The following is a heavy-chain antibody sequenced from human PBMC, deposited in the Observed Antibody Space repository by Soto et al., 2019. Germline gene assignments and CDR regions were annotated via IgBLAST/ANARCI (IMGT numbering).Heavy chain of an antibody. V-gene: IGHV4-30-4*01. D-gene: IGHD3-9*01. CDR2: ISSIGST. J-gene: IGHJ6*02. CDR1: GGSISSGDYF. Sequence: QVQLQESGPGLVKPSQTLSLTCTVSGGSISSGDYFWSWIRQSPGKCLEWIGYISSIGSTDYNPSLKSRVSVSRDTYKNQFSLKLSSVTTTDTAVYYCARGLVIRPYYYHGMDVWGQGTTVTVSS. CDR3: ARGLVIRPYYYHGMDV.